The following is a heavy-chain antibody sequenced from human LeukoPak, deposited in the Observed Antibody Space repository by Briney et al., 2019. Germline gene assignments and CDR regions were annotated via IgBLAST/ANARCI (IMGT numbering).Heavy chain of an antibody. J-gene: IGHJ5*02. CDR3: ARRDITIFGVVIPRGWFDP. V-gene: IGHV4-39*01. D-gene: IGHD3-3*01. Sequence: SETLSLTCTVSGGSTSSSSYYWGWIRQPPGKGLEWIGSIYYSGSTYYNPSLKSRVTISVDTSKNQFSLKLSSVTAADTAVYYCARRDITIFGVVIPRGWFDPWGQGTLVTVSS. CDR1: GGSTSSSSYY. CDR2: IYYSGST.